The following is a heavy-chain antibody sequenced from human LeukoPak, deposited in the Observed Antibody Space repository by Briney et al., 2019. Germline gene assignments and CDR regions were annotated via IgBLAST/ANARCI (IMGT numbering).Heavy chain of an antibody. V-gene: IGHV3-21*04. J-gene: IGHJ5*02. Sequence: PGGSLRLSCAASGFSFSSYRMDWVRQTPGKGLQWVSSSSSSSTYIFYADSVRGRFTISRDNAKNSLYLQMNSLRAEDTAVYFCARGDYGDYDLGPNWFDPWGQGTLVTVSS. CDR3: ARGDYGDYDLGPNWFDP. CDR1: GFSFSSYR. D-gene: IGHD4-17*01. CDR2: SSSSSTYI.